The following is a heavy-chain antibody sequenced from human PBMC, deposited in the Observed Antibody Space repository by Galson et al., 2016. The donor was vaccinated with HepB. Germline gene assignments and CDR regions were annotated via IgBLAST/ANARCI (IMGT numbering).Heavy chain of an antibody. CDR2: ISASGGET. Sequence: SLRLSCAASGFAFSGYAMTWVRQAPGKGLEWVSAISASGGETFYGDPARGRFSISRDNYRNTLYLEMNSPRLEDTAIYYCAKELRFGESAIDYWGQGILVTVSS. CDR3: AKELRFGESAIDY. J-gene: IGHJ4*02. D-gene: IGHD3-10*01. CDR1: GFAFSGYA. V-gene: IGHV3-23*01.